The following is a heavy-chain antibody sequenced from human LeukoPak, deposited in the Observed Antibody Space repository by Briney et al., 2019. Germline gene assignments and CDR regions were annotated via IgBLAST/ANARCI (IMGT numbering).Heavy chain of an antibody. CDR3: AKEVAYYHILTGYLHPFRGFDY. V-gene: IGHV3-23*01. J-gene: IGHJ4*02. D-gene: IGHD3-9*01. CDR2: ISGSGGST. CDR1: GFTFSSYG. Sequence: GGSLRLSCAASGFTFSSYGMSWVRQAPGKGLEWVAAISGSGGSTYYADSVKGRFTISRDNSKNTLYLQMNSLRAEDTAVYYCAKEVAYYHILTGYLHPFRGFDYWGQGTLVTVSS.